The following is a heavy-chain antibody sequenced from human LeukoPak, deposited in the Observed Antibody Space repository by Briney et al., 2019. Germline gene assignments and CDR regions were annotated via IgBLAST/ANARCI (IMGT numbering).Heavy chain of an antibody. J-gene: IGHJ4*02. CDR1: GYTFTSYG. CDR3: ARGPPDVVVPAAPDY. Sequence: ASVKVSCKASGYTFTSYGISWVRQAPGQGLEWMGWISAYNGNTSYAQKLQGRVTMTTDTSTSTAYMELRSLRPDDTAVYYCARGPPDVVVPAAPDYWGQGTLVTVSS. CDR2: ISAYNGNT. D-gene: IGHD2-2*01. V-gene: IGHV1-18*01.